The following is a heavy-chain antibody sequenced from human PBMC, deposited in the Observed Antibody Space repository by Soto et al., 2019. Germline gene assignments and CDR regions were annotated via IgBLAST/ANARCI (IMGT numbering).Heavy chain of an antibody. CDR1: GVSISSGGYY. CDR3: ARAPGYSGNFDY. CDR2: IFHSGST. Sequence: PSETLSLTCNVSGVSISSGGYYWTWIRQRPGKGLEWIGYIFHSGSTYYNPSLKSRVTISVDRSKNQFSLKLSSVTAADTAVYYCARAPGYSGNFDYWGQGTLVTVSS. D-gene: IGHD5-12*01. J-gene: IGHJ4*02. V-gene: IGHV4-30-2*01.